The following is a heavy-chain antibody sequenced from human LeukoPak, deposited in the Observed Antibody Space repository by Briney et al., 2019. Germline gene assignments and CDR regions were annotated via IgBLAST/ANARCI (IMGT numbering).Heavy chain of an antibody. Sequence: GSSVKVSCKASGGTFSSYAISWVRQAPGQGLEWMGGIIPIFGTANYAQKFQGRVTITTDESTSTAYMELSILRSEDTAVYYCARDMRVAVAGTGNYYYYMDVWGKGTTVTVSS. CDR3: ARDMRVAVAGTGNYYYYMDV. V-gene: IGHV1-69*05. CDR1: GGTFSSYA. D-gene: IGHD6-19*01. J-gene: IGHJ6*03. CDR2: IIPIFGTA.